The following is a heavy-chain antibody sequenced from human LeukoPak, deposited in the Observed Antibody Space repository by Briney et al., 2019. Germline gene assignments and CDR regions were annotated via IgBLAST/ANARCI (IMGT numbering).Heavy chain of an antibody. CDR2: MNPNSGNT. D-gene: IGHD2-15*01. CDR1: GYTFTSYD. J-gene: IGHJ5*02. Sequence: GASVKVSCKASGYTFTSYDINWVRQATGQGLEWMGWMNPNSGNTGYAQKFQGRVTMTRNTSISTAYMELSSLRSEDTAVYYCARAPPDCSGGRCNLRDSNWFDPWGQGTLVTVSS. V-gene: IGHV1-8*01. CDR3: ARAPPDCSGGRCNLRDSNWFDP.